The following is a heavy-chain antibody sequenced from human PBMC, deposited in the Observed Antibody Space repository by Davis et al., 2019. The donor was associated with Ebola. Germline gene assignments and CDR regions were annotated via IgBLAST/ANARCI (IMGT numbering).Heavy chain of an antibody. D-gene: IGHD3-3*01. V-gene: IGHV4-4*08. J-gene: IGHJ4*02. CDR1: GFTFSTPW. Sequence: ESLKISCALSGFTFSTPWMNWVRQSPGKGLEWIGSMYPSGGNYYNPSLESRVSISVDTSKDQVSLKLRSVTAADTALYYCVSSFWALFYIDNWGQGTPVTVSS. CDR3: VSSFWALFYIDN. CDR2: MYPSGGN.